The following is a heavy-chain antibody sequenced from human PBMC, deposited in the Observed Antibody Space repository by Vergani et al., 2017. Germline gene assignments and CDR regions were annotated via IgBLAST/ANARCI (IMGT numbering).Heavy chain of an antibody. CDR1: GGSVTNGNLH. Sequence: QLQLQESGPGLLKASQTLSLTCTVSGGSVTNGNLHWGWIRQPAGRGPEWIGRIYASGTTYYNPSLKSRVTISVHTSKNQFSLELRSVTAADTATYYCASDHIAYGMDVWGQGTSVTVFS. V-gene: IGHV4-61*02. CDR3: ASDHIAYGMDV. CDR2: IYASGTT. J-gene: IGHJ6*02. D-gene: IGHD2-21*01.